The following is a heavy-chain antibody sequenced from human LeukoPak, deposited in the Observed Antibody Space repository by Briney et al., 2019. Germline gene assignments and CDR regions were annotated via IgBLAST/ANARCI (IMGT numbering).Heavy chain of an antibody. CDR1: GFTFSRYG. V-gene: IGHV3-30*03. CDR3: ARDKRSTPNWFDP. D-gene: IGHD5-24*01. Sequence: GSLRLSCAASGFTFSRYGIHWVRQAPGKGLEWVAVISYDGSNKYYADSVKGRFTISRDNSKNTLYLQMNSLRAEDTAVYYCARDKRSTPNWFDPWGQGTLVTVSS. CDR2: ISYDGSNK. J-gene: IGHJ5*02.